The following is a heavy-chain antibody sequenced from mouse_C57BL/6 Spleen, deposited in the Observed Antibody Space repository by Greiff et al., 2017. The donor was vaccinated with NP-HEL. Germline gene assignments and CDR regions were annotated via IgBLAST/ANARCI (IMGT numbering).Heavy chain of an antibody. V-gene: IGHV5-9*01. J-gene: IGHJ4*01. CDR1: GFTFSSYT. Sequence: EVQRVESGGGLVKPGGSLKLSCAASGFTFSSYTMSWVRQTPEKRLEWVATISGGGGNTYYPDSVKGRFTISRDNAKNTLYLQMSSLRSEDTALYYCARQGGSRGYAMDYWGQGTSVTVSS. CDR2: ISGGGGNT. CDR3: ARQGGSRGYAMDY.